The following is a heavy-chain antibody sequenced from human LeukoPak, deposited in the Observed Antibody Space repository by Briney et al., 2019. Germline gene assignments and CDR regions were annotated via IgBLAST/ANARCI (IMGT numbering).Heavy chain of an antibody. Sequence: GGSLRLSCEASGFILNFNRYWMHWVRQAPGKGLEWVAVISYDGSNKYYADSVKGRFTISRDNSKNTLYLQMNSLRAEDTAVYYCARSPWYYYDSSGYYHVGYFDYWGQGTLVTVSS. J-gene: IGHJ4*02. CDR2: ISYDGSNK. V-gene: IGHV3-30-3*01. D-gene: IGHD3-22*01. CDR3: ARSPWYYYDSSGYYHVGYFDY. CDR1: GFILNFNRYW.